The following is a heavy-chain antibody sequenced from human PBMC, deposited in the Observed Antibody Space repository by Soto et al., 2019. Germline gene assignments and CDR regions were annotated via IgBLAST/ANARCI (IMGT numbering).Heavy chain of an antibody. CDR3: ARAKRTYYYDSSGYEGAFDI. J-gene: IGHJ3*02. CDR2: IYPGDSDT. Sequence: GESLKISCKGSGYSFTSYWIGWMRQMPGKGLEWMGIIYPGDSDTRYSPSFQGQVTISADKSISTAYLQWSSLKASDTAMYYCARAKRTYYYDSSGYEGAFDIWGQGTMVTVSS. D-gene: IGHD3-22*01. V-gene: IGHV5-51*01. CDR1: GYSFTSYW.